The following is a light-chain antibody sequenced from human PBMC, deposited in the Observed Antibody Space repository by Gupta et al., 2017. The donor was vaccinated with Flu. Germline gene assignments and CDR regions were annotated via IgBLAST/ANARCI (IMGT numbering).Light chain of an antibody. Sequence: QQKPGKVPKLLIYQAFSLESGVPSRFSGSGSGTEFTLTISSLQPDDFATYYCPRYDDLWTCGQGTRVEIK. CDR3: PRYDDLWT. V-gene: IGKV1-5*03. J-gene: IGKJ1*01. CDR2: QAF.